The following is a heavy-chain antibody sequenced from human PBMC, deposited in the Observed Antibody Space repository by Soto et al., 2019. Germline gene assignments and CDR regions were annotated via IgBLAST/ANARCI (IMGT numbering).Heavy chain of an antibody. CDR1: GFTFSSYA. CDR2: ISYDGSNK. CDR3: ARLIEGEEDYFDY. D-gene: IGHD3-16*01. V-gene: IGHV3-30-3*01. J-gene: IGHJ4*02. Sequence: PGGSLRLSCAASGFTFSSYAMHWVRQAPGKGLEWVAVISYDGSNKYYADSVKGRFTISRDNSKNTLYLQMNSLRAEDTAVYYCARLIEGEEDYFDYWGQGTLVTVSS.